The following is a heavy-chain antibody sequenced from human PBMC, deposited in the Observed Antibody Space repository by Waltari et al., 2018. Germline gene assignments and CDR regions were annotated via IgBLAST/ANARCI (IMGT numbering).Heavy chain of an antibody. V-gene: IGHV4-39*01. CDR2: IYYSGTT. Sequence: QLQLQESGPGLVKPSETLSLTCTVSGGSISSSSYYWGWIRQPPGKGLEWIGSIYYSGTTYYNPSLKSRVTISVDTSKNQFSRKLSSVTAADTAVYYCARHPAMTIMLWYFDLWGRGTLVTVSS. D-gene: IGHD2-8*01. J-gene: IGHJ2*01. CDR1: GGSISSSSYY. CDR3: ARHPAMTIMLWYFDL.